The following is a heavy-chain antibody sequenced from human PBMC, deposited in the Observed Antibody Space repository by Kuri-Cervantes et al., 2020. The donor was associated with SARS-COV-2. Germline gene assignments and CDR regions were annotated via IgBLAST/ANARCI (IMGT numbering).Heavy chain of an antibody. CDR2: IYYSGST. J-gene: IGHJ4*02. Sequence: GSLRLSCIVSGGSVSSGSHYWSWIRQPPGKGLEWIGYIYYSGSTKYNPSLKSRVTMSVDTSKNQFSLKLNSVTPADTAVYYCARTLDYYGSGTYCFDYWGQGTLVTDSS. V-gene: IGHV4-61*01. CDR3: ARTLDYYGSGTYCFDY. D-gene: IGHD3-10*01. CDR1: GGSVSSGSHY.